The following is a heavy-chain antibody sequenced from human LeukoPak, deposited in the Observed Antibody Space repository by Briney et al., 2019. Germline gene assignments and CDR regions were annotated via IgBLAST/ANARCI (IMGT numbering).Heavy chain of an antibody. D-gene: IGHD1-26*01. CDR1: GFTFRTYS. J-gene: IGHJ4*02. CDR2: SRTGSSYI. CDR3: AREWSGFDY. V-gene: IGHV3-21*01. Sequence: GGSLRLSCAASGFTFRTYSMNWVRQAPGKGLEWVSSSRTGSSYIYYGDSVKGRFTISRDNAKNSLYLQMNSLRAEDTAVYYCAREWSGFDYWGQGTLVTVSS.